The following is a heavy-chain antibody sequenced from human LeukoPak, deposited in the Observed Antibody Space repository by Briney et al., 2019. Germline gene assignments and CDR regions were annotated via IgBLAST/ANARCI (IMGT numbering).Heavy chain of an antibody. D-gene: IGHD1-14*01. CDR3: AKSQEDVAMKITLGVH. Sequence: HAGGSLRLSCAASRFTFSNYAMSWVRQAPGKGLEWVSTISGSGSSTYYAESVRGRFTISRDNAKNTLNLQLSSLRVEDTATYYCAKSQEDVAMKITLGVHWGQGTLVTVSS. J-gene: IGHJ4*02. V-gene: IGHV3-23*01. CDR2: ISGSGSST. CDR1: RFTFSNYA.